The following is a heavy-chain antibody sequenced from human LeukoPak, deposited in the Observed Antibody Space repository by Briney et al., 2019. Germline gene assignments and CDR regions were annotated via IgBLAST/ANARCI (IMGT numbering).Heavy chain of an antibody. J-gene: IGHJ4*02. V-gene: IGHV4-34*01. CDR1: GGPFSGFY. CDR2: IYRSGNT. CDR3: ARGGIAAAGRSPFDW. Sequence: SGTLSLTCTVYGGPFSGFYWTWIRQPPGKGLEWIGEIYRSGNTNYNPSLKSRVTISIDTSKNQLSLKLTSVTAADTAAYYCARGGIAAAGRSPFDWWGQGTLVTVSS. D-gene: IGHD6-13*01.